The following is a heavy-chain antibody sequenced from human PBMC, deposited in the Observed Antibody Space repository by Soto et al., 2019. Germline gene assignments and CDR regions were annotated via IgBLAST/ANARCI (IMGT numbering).Heavy chain of an antibody. J-gene: IGHJ5*02. Sequence: QVQLQESGPGLVKPSQTLSLTCTVSGGSISSGDYYWSWIRQPPGKGLEWIGHIYYSRSTYYNPSLKSRVTISVDRSKNQFSLNLSSVTAADTAVYYCARVVVERPFYTWFDPWGQGTLVIVSS. D-gene: IGHD2-21*01. V-gene: IGHV4-30-4*01. CDR1: GGSISSGDYY. CDR3: ARVVVERPFYTWFDP. CDR2: IYYSRST.